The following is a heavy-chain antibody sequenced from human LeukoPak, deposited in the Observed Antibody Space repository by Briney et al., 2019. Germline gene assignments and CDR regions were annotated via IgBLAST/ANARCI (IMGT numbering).Heavy chain of an antibody. CDR2: ISGSGDNT. D-gene: IGHD5-12*01. Sequence: PGGSLRLSCAASGFTFSNYAMSWVRQAPGKGLEWVSIISGSGDNTHYADSVKGRFTISGDNSKNTLYLQMKTLRAEDTAIYYCARRGWLINFDYWGQGTLVTVSS. V-gene: IGHV3-23*01. J-gene: IGHJ4*02. CDR1: GFTFSNYA. CDR3: ARRGWLINFDY.